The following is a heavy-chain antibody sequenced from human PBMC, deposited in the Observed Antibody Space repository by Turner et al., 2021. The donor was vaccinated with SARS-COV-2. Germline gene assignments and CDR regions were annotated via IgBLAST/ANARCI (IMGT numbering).Heavy chain of an antibody. CDR3: AGHGPTSTTKAFDP. D-gene: IGHD4-17*01. J-gene: IGHJ5*02. CDR1: GGSISSSYYY. CDR2: LYYSGSN. Sequence: QLQLQASAPGLVKPSETLSLSCTVSGGSISSSYYYWGWIRQPQGKGREWIGSLYYSGSNYDNPSLKSRVTIAVDTSKTQFSLKRNSVTAADTAVYYGAGHGPTSTTKAFDPWGQGTLVTVSS. V-gene: IGHV4-39*01.